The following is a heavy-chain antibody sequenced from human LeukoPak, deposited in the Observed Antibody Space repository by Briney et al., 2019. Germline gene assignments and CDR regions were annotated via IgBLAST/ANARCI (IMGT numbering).Heavy chain of an antibody. D-gene: IGHD4-17*01. CDR2: ITGSGAGT. Sequence: PGGSLRLSCAASRLTFSNYAMTWVRQAPGKGLEWVSSITGSGAGTYYADSVKGRFSISRDNSQNTLFLHMNSLRADDTAIYYCSKDPNGDYVGAFDMWGQGNPGHRLL. CDR3: SKDPNGDYVGAFDM. J-gene: IGHJ3*02. CDR1: RLTFSNYA. V-gene: IGHV3-23*01.